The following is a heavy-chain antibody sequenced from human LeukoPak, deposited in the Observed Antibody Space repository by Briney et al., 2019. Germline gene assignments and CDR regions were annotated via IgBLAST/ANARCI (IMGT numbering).Heavy chain of an antibody. V-gene: IGHV3-33*01. CDR1: GFTFSSYG. CDR2: IWYDGSNK. Sequence: PGGSLRLSCAASGFTFSSYGMHWVRQAPGKGLEWVAVIWYDGSNKYYADSVKGRFTISRDNSKNTLYLQMNSLRAEDTAVYYCARGRDYVWGSYRPHAFDIWGQGTMVTVSS. D-gene: IGHD3-16*02. CDR3: ARGRDYVWGSYRPHAFDI. J-gene: IGHJ3*02.